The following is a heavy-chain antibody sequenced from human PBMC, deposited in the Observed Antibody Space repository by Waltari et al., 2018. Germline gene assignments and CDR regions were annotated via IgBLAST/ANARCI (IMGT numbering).Heavy chain of an antibody. CDR3: ARDRGRGLYLDS. V-gene: IGHV4-4*02. CDR2: VDRSGRT. D-gene: IGHD2-15*01. Sequence: SMISNYVWSWVRQSPGKGLEWIGQVDRSGRTNYSPSFASRVIMSLDTNHFSLNMHSATAADTAVYYCARDRGRGLYLDSWGRGILVSVSP. J-gene: IGHJ4*02. CDR1: SMISNYV.